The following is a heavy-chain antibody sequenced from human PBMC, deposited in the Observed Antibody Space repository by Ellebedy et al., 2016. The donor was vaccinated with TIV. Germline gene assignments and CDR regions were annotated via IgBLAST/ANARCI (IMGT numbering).Heavy chain of an antibody. Sequence: PGGSLRLSGAASGFNFSTYAMSWVRQAPGGRLEWVSVISGSGGSTYYADSVKGRFTISRDNSKNTLYLQMNRLRAEDTAVYFCAKRRTVNPPDDNWGQGTLVTVSS. D-gene: IGHD4-17*01. CDR1: GFNFSTYA. CDR2: ISGSGGST. V-gene: IGHV3-23*01. CDR3: AKRRTVNPPDDN. J-gene: IGHJ4*02.